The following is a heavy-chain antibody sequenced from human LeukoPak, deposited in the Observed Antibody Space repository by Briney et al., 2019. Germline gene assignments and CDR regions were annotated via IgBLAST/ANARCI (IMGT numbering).Heavy chain of an antibody. D-gene: IGHD3-16*02. J-gene: IGHJ3*02. CDR1: GGSISSYY. V-gene: IGHV4-39*07. CDR2: IYYSGST. CDR3: ARDKITFGGVIGDAFDI. Sequence: SDTLSLTCTVSGGSISSYYWGWIRQPPGKGLEWIGSIYYSGSTYYNPSLKSRVTISVDTSKNQFSLKLSSVTAADTAVYYCARDKITFGGVIGDAFDIWGQGTMVTVSS.